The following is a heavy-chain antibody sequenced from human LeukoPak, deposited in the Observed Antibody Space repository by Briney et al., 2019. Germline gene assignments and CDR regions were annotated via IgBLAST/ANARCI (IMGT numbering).Heavy chain of an antibody. J-gene: IGHJ4*02. Sequence: GGSLRLSCAASGFTVSSNYLSWVRHAPGKGLEGVSVIYSGGSTYYTVSVKGRFTISRDNFKNTVHLQMNRLRAEDTAVYYCARVMSDYGDYVSFDYWGQGTLVTVSS. CDR2: IYSGGST. D-gene: IGHD4-17*01. CDR1: GFTVSSNY. V-gene: IGHV3-66*01. CDR3: ARVMSDYGDYVSFDY.